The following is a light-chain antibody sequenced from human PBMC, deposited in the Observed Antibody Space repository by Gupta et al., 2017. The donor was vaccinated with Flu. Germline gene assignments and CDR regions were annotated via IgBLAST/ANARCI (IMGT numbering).Light chain of an antibody. Sequence: GDRVTITCRASQNIRTWLAWYQQKPGKTPTLLIYQATNLQSGVPSRFSGGVSGTEFTPTISSLQPDDFATYYCQQLNSYWYSFGQGTKLEIK. CDR2: QAT. CDR1: QNIRTW. J-gene: IGKJ2*03. V-gene: IGKV1-5*03. CDR3: QQLNSYWYS.